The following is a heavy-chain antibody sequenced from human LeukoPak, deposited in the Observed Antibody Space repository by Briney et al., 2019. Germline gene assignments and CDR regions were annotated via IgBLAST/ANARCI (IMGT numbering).Heavy chain of an antibody. CDR2: IWYGGSNK. CDR3: AKVVGTGTTPTDY. J-gene: IGHJ4*02. Sequence: PGRSLRLSCAASGFTFSTYGMHWVRQAPGKGLEWVAVIWYGGSNKYYADSVKGRFTISRDNSKNTLSLQMNSLRAEDTALYYCAKVVGTGTTPTDYWGQGTLVTVSS. D-gene: IGHD1-1*01. CDR1: GFTFSTYG. V-gene: IGHV3-33*06.